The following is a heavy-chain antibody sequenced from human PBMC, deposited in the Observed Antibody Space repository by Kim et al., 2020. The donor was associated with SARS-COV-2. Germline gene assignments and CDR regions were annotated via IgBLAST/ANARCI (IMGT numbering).Heavy chain of an antibody. D-gene: IGHD3-9*01. Sequence: GGSLRLSCAASRFTFSSYGMHWVRQAPGKGLEWVAVIWYDGSNKYYADSVKGRFTISRDNSKNTLYLQMNSLRAEDTAVYYCARADILTGYVPYWGQGTLVTVSS. CDR3: ARADILTGYVPY. CDR2: IWYDGSNK. J-gene: IGHJ4*02. CDR1: RFTFSSYG. V-gene: IGHV3-33*08.